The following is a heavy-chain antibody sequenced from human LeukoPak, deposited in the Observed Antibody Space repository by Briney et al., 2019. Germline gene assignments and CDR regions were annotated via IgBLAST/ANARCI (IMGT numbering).Heavy chain of an antibody. V-gene: IGHV3-21*01. Sequence: KTGGSLRLSCAASGFTFNTFNMNWVRQAPGKGLEWVSCITSGGDYIYYADSVKGRFTTSRDNAKNSLPLQLNSLRVEDTAVYYCARGHYDVLAASYKWTPDYWGQGTLVTVSS. CDR2: ITSGGDYI. J-gene: IGHJ4*02. D-gene: IGHD3-9*01. CDR3: ARGHYDVLAASYKWTPDY. CDR1: GFTFNTFN.